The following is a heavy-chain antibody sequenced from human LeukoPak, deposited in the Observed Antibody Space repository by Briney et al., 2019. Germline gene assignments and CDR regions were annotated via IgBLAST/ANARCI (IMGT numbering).Heavy chain of an antibody. CDR2: INWNGGGT. CDR3: AKHMRATNTYSFFGLDV. D-gene: IGHD1-26*01. Sequence: GRSLRLSCAATGFTFKDYGMHWVRQPPGKGLEWVSSINWNGGGTDYADSVKGRFTISRDNAKDSLYLQLSSLRPEDTALYYCAKHMRATNTYSFFGLDVWGQGTTVTVSS. J-gene: IGHJ6*02. V-gene: IGHV3-9*01. CDR1: GFTFKDYG.